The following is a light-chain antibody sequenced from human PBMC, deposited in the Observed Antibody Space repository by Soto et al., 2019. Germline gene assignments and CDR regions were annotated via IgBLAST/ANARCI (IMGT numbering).Light chain of an antibody. CDR1: QSVSSN. CDR2: GAS. Sequence: EIVMTQSPATLSVSPGERATLSCRASQSVSSNLAWYQQNPGQAPRLLIYGASTRATGIPGRFSGSGSGTEFTLTISSLQSEDFAVYYCQQYDNWLRTFGGGTKVEIK. V-gene: IGKV3-15*01. J-gene: IGKJ4*01. CDR3: QQYDNWLRT.